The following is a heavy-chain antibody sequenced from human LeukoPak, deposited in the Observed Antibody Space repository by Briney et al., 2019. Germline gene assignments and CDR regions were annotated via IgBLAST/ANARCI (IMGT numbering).Heavy chain of an antibody. V-gene: IGHV1-3*01. CDR1: GYTFTTYA. J-gene: IGHJ4*02. D-gene: IGHD6-13*01. CDR3: ARDPIGSRWLYYFDY. CDR2: INAGNGNT. Sequence: ASVTVSCKASGYTFTTYAMHWVRQAPGQRLEWMGWINAGNGNTKYSQKFQARVTITRDTSASTAYMELSSLRSEDTAVYYCARDPIGSRWLYYFDYWGQGTLVTVSS.